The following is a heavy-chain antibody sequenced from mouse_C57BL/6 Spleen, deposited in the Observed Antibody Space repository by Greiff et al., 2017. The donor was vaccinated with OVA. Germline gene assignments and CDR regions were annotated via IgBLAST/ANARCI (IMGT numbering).Heavy chain of an antibody. D-gene: IGHD1-1*01. CDR2: IDPNSGGT. CDR1: GYTFTSYW. V-gene: IGHV1-72*01. CDR3: ARGGITTVVATDWYFDV. Sequence: QVQLKESGAELVKPGASVKLSCKASGYTFTSYWMHWVKQRPGRGLEWIGRIDPNSGGTKYNEKFKSKATLTVDKPSSTAYMQLSSLTSEDSAVYYCARGGITTVVATDWYFDVWGTGTTVTVSS. J-gene: IGHJ1*03.